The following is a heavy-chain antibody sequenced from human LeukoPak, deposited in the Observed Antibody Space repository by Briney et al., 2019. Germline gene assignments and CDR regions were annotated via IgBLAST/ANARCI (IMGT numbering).Heavy chain of an antibody. J-gene: IGHJ6*03. D-gene: IGHD3-10*01. CDR1: GYSFTSYW. CDR2: IYPGDSDT. CDR3: ARLRFHPYYYMDV. V-gene: IGHV5-51*01. Sequence: GESLKISCKGSGYSFTSYWIGWVSQMPGKGLEWMGIIYPGDSDTRYSPSFQGQVTISADKSISTAYLQWSSLKASDTAMYYCARLRFHPYYYMDVWGKGTTVTVSS.